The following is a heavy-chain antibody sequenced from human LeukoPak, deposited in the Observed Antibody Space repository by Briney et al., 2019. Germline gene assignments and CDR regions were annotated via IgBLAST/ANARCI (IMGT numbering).Heavy chain of an antibody. V-gene: IGHV3-7*01. J-gene: IGHJ2*01. CDR2: INQDGSEK. Sequence: PGGSLRLSCVASGFSISNYWRTWVRQAPGKGLEWVANINQDGSEKNYVDSVKGGFSSSSDNAKHSLYQQTNRLRVEDTAVYYCARGSWNFALWGRGPQVTVPS. CDR1: GFSISNYW. CDR3: ARGSWNFAL.